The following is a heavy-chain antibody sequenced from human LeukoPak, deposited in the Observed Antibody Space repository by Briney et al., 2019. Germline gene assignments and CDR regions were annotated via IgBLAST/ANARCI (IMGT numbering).Heavy chain of an antibody. V-gene: IGHV3-15*01. Sequence: GGSLRLSCVTSGVTFSGAWMAWVRQAPGKGLEWIGRITSKTNGEATYYAAPVKGRFIISRDDSKSMLYLQMNSLKIEDTALYYCTTDLRSWGQGTLVTVSS. J-gene: IGHJ5*02. CDR2: ITSKTNGEAT. CDR1: GVTFSGAW. D-gene: IGHD3-10*01. CDR3: TTDLRS.